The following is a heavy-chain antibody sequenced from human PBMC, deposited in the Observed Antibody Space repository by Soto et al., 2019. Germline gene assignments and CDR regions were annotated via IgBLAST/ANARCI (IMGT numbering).Heavy chain of an antibody. CDR3: VKSRGGNNFDFFD. V-gene: IGHV3-64D*06. J-gene: IGHJ4*02. D-gene: IGHD5-12*01. Sequence: GGSLRLSCSASGFTFSSYAMHWVRQAPGKRLEYVSGVRGNGDPPFYADSVKGRFTISRDNSKNTLYLQMSSLSADDTAVYYCVKSRGGNNFDFFDWGQGALVTLS. CDR1: GFTFSSYA. CDR2: VRGNGDPP.